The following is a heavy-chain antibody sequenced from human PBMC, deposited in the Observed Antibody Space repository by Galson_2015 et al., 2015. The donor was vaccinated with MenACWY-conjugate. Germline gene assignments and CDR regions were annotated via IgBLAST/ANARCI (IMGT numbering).Heavy chain of an antibody. CDR2: VYGESTT. CDR3: ARDYSNFGMDV. D-gene: IGHD4-11*01. V-gene: IGHV3-53*01. J-gene: IGHJ6*02. Sequence: SLRLSCAASGFTVSSDYMSWVRQAPGKGLEWVSIVYGESTTYYADSVKGRFTISRDIPKNTFYLQMNSLRAEDTAVYYCARDYSNFGMDVWGQGTTVTVS. CDR1: GFTVSSDY.